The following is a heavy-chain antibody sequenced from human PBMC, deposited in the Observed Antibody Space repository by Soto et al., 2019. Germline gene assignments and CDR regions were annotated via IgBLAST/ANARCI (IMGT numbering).Heavy chain of an antibody. CDR2: TYYRSKWYN. CDR1: GDSVSSNSAA. D-gene: IGHD2-8*01. J-gene: IGHJ6*02. Sequence: SQTLSLTCAISGDSVSSNSAAWNWIRQSPSRGLEWLGRTYYRSKWYNDYAVSVKSRITINPDTSKNQFSLQLDSVTPEDTAVYYCARDCTNGVCYPSYHYGMDVWGQGTTVTVSS. V-gene: IGHV6-1*01. CDR3: ARDCTNGVCYPSYHYGMDV.